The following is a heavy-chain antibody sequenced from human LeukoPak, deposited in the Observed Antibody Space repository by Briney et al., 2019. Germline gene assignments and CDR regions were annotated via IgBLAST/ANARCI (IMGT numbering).Heavy chain of an antibody. Sequence: GESLKISCKGSGYSFTSYWIGWLRQLPGKGLEWLGIIYPGDSDTRYSPSFQGQVTISADKSINTAYLQWSSLRASDTAMYYCARAEGYCSGGSCLFYGMDVWGQGTTVTVSS. CDR2: IYPGDSDT. CDR1: GYSFTSYW. D-gene: IGHD2-15*01. J-gene: IGHJ6*02. V-gene: IGHV5-51*01. CDR3: ARAEGYCSGGSCLFYGMDV.